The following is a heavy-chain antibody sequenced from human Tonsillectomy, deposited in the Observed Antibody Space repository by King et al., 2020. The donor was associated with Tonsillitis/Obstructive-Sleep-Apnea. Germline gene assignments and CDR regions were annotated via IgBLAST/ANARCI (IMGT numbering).Heavy chain of an antibody. CDR2: ISGSGGST. CDR1: GFTFSSYA. Sequence: GQLVQSGGGLVQPGGSLRLSCAASGFTFSSYAMSWVRQAPGKGLEWVSAISGSGGSTYYADSVKGRVTISRDNSKNTLYLQMNSLRAEDTAVYYCAKDLGAYDFWSGYPFYYYYYYMDVWGKGTTVTVSS. V-gene: IGHV3-23*04. J-gene: IGHJ6*03. CDR3: AKDLGAYDFWSGYPFYYYYYYMDV. D-gene: IGHD3-3*01.